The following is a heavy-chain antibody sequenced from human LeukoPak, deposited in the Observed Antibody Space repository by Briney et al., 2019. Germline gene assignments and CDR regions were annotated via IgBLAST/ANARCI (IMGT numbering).Heavy chain of an antibody. J-gene: IGHJ3*02. V-gene: IGHV1-69*05. Sequence: SVKVSCKASGGTFSSYAISWVRQAPGQGLEWMGGIIPIFGRANYEQKFQGRVTITTDESTSTDYMELSSLRSEDTAVYYCAREGSGWYHDAFDIWGQGTMVTVSS. D-gene: IGHD6-19*01. CDR2: IIPIFGRA. CDR3: AREGSGWYHDAFDI. CDR1: GGTFSSYA.